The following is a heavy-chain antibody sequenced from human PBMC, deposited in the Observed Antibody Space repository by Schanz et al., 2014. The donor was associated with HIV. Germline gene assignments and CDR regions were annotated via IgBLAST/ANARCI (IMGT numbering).Heavy chain of an antibody. V-gene: IGHV1-18*01. D-gene: IGHD5-12*01. CDR2: ISAHNVNT. CDR3: ARGAAEMATMTPWRY. CDR1: GYTFSTYG. Sequence: QVQLVQSGAEVKKPGASVKLSCKASGYTFSTYGIGWVRLAPGQGLEWMGWISAHNVNTNYAQKFQGRLTMTTDTSTSTAYMELRSLRSDDTAVYYCARGAAEMATMTPWRYWGQGTLVTVSS. J-gene: IGHJ4*02.